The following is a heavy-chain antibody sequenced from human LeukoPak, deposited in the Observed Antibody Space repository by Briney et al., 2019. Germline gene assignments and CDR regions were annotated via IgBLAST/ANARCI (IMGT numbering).Heavy chain of an antibody. CDR2: MYSGGTT. J-gene: IGHJ4*02. V-gene: IGHV3-66*01. CDR3: ATNSGYFDY. D-gene: IGHD3-10*01. CDR1: GFTVSSSY. Sequence: GGSLRLSCTGSGFTVSSSYMSWVRQTPGKGLEWVSVMYSGGTTYYADSVKGRFTISRDNAKNSLYLQMNSLRAEDTAVYYCATNSGYFDYWGQGTLVTVSS.